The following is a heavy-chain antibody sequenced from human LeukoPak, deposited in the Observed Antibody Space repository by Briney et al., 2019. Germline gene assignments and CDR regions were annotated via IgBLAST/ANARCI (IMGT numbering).Heavy chain of an antibody. Sequence: SETLSLTCTVSGGSISNYYRNWIRQPPGKGLEWIWYISYSGSTNYNPSLKSRVTTSVDTSKNQFFLKLSSVTAADTAVYYCARSFNYYFYYMDVWGKGTTVTVSS. J-gene: IGHJ6*03. CDR1: GGSISNYY. CDR3: ARSFNYYFYYMDV. D-gene: IGHD2/OR15-2a*01. CDR2: ISYSGST. V-gene: IGHV4-59*01.